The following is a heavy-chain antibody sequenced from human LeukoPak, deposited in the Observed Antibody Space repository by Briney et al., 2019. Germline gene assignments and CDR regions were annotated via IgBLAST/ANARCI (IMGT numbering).Heavy chain of an antibody. V-gene: IGHV3-21*01. D-gene: IGHD6-13*01. CDR2: ISYRSSDI. Sequence: LGGSLRLSCAASEFTLSSYNMKWVRQAPGKGLEWVSSISYRSSDIEYADSVKGRFTISRDNAKQLLYLQMSSLRAEDTAVYYCARVYSSSWYSGYLYMDVWGKGTTVTVSS. CDR3: ARVYSSSWYSGYLYMDV. CDR1: EFTLSSYN. J-gene: IGHJ6*03.